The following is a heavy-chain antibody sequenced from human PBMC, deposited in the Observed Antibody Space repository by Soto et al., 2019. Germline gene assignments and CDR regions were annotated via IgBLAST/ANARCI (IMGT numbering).Heavy chain of an antibody. V-gene: IGHV3-33*01. J-gene: IGHJ4*02. D-gene: IGHD6-19*01. Sequence: QVQLVESGGGVVQPGRSLRLSCAASGFTFSSYGMHWVRQAPGKGLEWVAVIWYDGSNKYYADSVKGRFTISRDNYKNTLYLQMNSLRAEDTAVYYCARDVDSSDYWGYWGQGTLVTVSS. CDR3: ARDVDSSDYWGY. CDR1: GFTFSSYG. CDR2: IWYDGSNK.